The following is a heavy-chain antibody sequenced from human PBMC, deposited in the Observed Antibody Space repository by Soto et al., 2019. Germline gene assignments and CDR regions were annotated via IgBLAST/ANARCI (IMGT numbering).Heavy chain of an antibody. CDR2: IYYSGST. J-gene: IGHJ4*02. Sequence: SETLSLTCTVSGGSISTYYWTWIRQPPGKGLEWIGYIYYSGSTYYNPPLKSRVTISVDTSKNQFSLKLSSVTAADTAVYYCARVGNDYRDLNFDYWGQGTLVTVSS. D-gene: IGHD4-17*01. V-gene: IGHV4-30-4*08. CDR3: ARVGNDYRDLNFDY. CDR1: GGSISTYY.